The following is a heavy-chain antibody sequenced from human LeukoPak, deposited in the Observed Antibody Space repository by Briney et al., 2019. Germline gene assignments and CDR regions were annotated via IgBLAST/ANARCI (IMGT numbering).Heavy chain of an antibody. CDR1: GDSISNYY. CDR2: IYYSGST. Sequence: SETLSLTCTASGDSISNYYWSWIRQSPGKGLEWIGYIYYSGSTNYNPSLKSRVTISVDTSKNQFSLKLSSVTAADTAVYYCARETCSGGSCFQFDFWGQGTLATVSS. D-gene: IGHD2-15*01. CDR3: ARETCSGGSCFQFDF. V-gene: IGHV4-59*01. J-gene: IGHJ4*02.